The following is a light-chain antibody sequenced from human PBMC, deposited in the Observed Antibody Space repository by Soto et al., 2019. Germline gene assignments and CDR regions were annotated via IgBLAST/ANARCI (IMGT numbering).Light chain of an antibody. Sequence: DIPMSQSPSTLSAYVGDRVTIHCRASQTISSWLAWYQQKPGKAPKLLIYDVSTLGSGVPSRFSGSGSGTDFTLTISSLQADDFATYYCQQYNTCWTFGQGTKVDIK. CDR2: DVS. CDR3: QQYNTCWT. CDR1: QTISSW. J-gene: IGKJ1*01. V-gene: IGKV1-5*01.